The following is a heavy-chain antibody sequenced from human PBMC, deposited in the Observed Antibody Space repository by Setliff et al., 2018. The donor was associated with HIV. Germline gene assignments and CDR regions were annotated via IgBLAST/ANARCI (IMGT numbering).Heavy chain of an antibody. J-gene: IGHJ3*02. CDR3: ARDGRFASGAKFDAFDS. Sequence: GGSLRLSCAASGFTFSTYSMNWVRQAPGKGLEWVSYISRSGDTIDYADSVKGRFTISRDNAKNSVSLQMNSLRVEDTAVYYCARDGRFASGAKFDAFDSWGQGTMVTVSS. V-gene: IGHV3-48*01. CDR1: GFTFSTYS. CDR2: ISRSGDTI. D-gene: IGHD3-16*01.